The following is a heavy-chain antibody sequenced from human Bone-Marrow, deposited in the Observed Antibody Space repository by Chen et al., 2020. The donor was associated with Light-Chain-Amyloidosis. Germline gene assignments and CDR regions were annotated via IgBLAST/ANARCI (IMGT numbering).Heavy chain of an antibody. D-gene: IGHD6-6*01. Sequence: EVQLVESGGGLVQPGRSLRLSCAASGFTFDDYAMHWVRQAPGKGLEWVSGISWNSGSIGYADSVKGRFTISRDNAKNSLYLQMNSLRAEDMALYYCAKDPLHSGSGAFDIWGQGTMVTVSS. CDR1: GFTFDDYA. J-gene: IGHJ3*02. V-gene: IGHV3-9*03. CDR3: AKDPLHSGSGAFDI. CDR2: ISWNSGSI.